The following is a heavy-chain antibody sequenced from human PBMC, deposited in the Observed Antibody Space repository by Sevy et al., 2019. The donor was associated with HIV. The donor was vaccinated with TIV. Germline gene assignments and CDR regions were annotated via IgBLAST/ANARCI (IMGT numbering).Heavy chain of an antibody. CDR1: GFTFDDYA. J-gene: IGHJ4*02. V-gene: IGHV3-49*03. CDR3: TRGLATADTPEYYFDY. D-gene: IGHD5-12*01. CDR2: ITRNSYEAYGGTT. Sequence: GGSLRLSCTTSGFTFDDYAMSWFRQAPGKGLEWVAFITRNSYEAYGGTTDYGAPVKGRFMISRDDSKSIAYLQMNSLKTEDTGVYYCTRGLATADTPEYYFDYWGQGTLVTVSS.